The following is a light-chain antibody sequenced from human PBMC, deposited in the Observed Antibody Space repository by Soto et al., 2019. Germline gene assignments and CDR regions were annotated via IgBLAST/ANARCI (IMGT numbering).Light chain of an antibody. J-gene: IGKJ3*01. CDR3: QQSFSTPST. Sequence: IQLTQSPSSLSASVGDRVTITCRASQSISSYLNWYQEQPGRAPKLLIYAASSLQSGVPSRFSGSGSGTDFTLTITSLQPEDFAAYYCQQSFSTPSTFGPGTKVGLK. V-gene: IGKV1-39*01. CDR2: AAS. CDR1: QSISSY.